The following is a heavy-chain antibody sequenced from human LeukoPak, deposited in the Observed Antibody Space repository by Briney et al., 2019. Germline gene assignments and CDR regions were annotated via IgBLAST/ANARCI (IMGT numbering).Heavy chain of an antibody. CDR3: ARDGNAL. D-gene: IGHD1-1*01. CDR2: IYYSGGT. Sequence: SETLCLTCTVSGGSISSNGYYWAWFRQPPGKGLEWIGSIYYSGGTYYNPSLKSRVTISIDTSKNQFSLKLRSVTAADTAVYYCARDGNALWGQGTLVTVSS. V-gene: IGHV4-39*07. CDR1: GGSISSNGYY. J-gene: IGHJ4*02.